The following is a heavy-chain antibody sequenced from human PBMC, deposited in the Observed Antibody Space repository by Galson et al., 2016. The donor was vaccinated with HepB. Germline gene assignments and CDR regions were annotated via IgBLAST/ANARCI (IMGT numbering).Heavy chain of an antibody. CDR2: ITRSGDAT. CDR3: ARDREQWLVAHAFDI. CDR1: GFSFSNSG. V-gene: IGHV3-23*01. Sequence: SLRLSCAASGFSFSNSGMSWVRQAPGRGLESVSGITRSGDATHYAAFVKGRFTISRDNAKNSLFLQMNSLRDEDSAVYYCARDREQWLVAHAFDIWGQGTMVTVSS. J-gene: IGHJ3*02. D-gene: IGHD6-19*01.